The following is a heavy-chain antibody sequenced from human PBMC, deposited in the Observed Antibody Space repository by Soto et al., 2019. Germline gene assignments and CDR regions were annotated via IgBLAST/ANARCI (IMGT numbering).Heavy chain of an antibody. CDR2: IYYSGST. CDR1: GGSISSGGYY. Sequence: QVQLQESGPGLVKPSQTLSLTCTVSGGSISSGGYYWSWIRQHPGKGLEWIGYIYYSGSTYYNPSLKSRVTISVDTSKNQFALKLSSGTAADTAVYYCARRGHSRGAFDIWGQGTMVTVSS. D-gene: IGHD3-22*01. CDR3: ARRGHSRGAFDI. J-gene: IGHJ3*02. V-gene: IGHV4-31*03.